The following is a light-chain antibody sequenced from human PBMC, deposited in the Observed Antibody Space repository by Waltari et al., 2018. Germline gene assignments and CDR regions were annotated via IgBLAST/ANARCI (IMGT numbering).Light chain of an antibody. Sequence: QSVLTHPPSSSATPGQSVTISCSGRSSNIGRNYVYWYQQLPGTAHTLLIYRNNQRPSGVPDRFSGSKSGTSASLAISGLRPEDEADYYCAAWDDSLSGVVFGGGTKLTVL. CDR1: SSNIGRNY. CDR2: RNN. V-gene: IGLV1-47*01. J-gene: IGLJ2*01. CDR3: AAWDDSLSGVV.